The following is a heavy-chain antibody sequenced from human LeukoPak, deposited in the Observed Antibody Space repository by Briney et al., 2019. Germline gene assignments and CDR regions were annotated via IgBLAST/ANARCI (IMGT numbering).Heavy chain of an antibody. V-gene: IGHV3-23*01. CDR1: GFTVSTYR. CDR2: INPTDDTT. J-gene: IGHJ4*02. CDR3: AKDPKAVAGHYFDY. D-gene: IGHD6-19*01. Sequence: GGSLRLSCAASGFTVSTYRMSWVRQAPGKGLQWVSAINPTDDTTYYADSVKGRFTISRDDSKNTLYLQMNSLRAEDTAVYYCAKDPKAVAGHYFDYWGQGTLVTVSS.